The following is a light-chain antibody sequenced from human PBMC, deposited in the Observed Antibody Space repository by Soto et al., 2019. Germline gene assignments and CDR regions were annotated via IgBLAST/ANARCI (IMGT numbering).Light chain of an antibody. CDR1: STDVGSYNL. V-gene: IGLV2-23*01. J-gene: IGLJ3*02. CDR2: EGS. CDR3: CSYASSSPWV. Sequence: QSALTQPASVSGSPGQSITISCTGTSTDVGSYNLVSWYQQHPGKAPKLMIYEGSKRPSGVSNRFSGSKSGNMASLTISGLQAEDEADYYCCSYASSSPWVFGGGTKVTVL.